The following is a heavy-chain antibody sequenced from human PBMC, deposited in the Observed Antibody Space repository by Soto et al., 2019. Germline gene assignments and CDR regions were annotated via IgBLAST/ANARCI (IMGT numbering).Heavy chain of an antibody. CDR3: AKEGEEGPYYYYGMDV. CDR1: GFTFSSYW. J-gene: IGHJ6*02. Sequence: EVQLVESGGGLVQPGGSLRLSCAASGFTFSSYWMHWVRQAPGKGLVWVSRINSDGSSTSYADSVKGRFTISRDNAKNTLYLQMNSLRAEDTAVYYCAKEGEEGPYYYYGMDVWGQGTTVTVSS. CDR2: INSDGSST. V-gene: IGHV3-74*01. D-gene: IGHD1-26*01.